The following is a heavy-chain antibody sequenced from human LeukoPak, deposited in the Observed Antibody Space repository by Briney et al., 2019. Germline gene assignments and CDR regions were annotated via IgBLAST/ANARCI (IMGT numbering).Heavy chain of an antibody. Sequence: GESLKISCKGSGYSFTSYWIGWVRQMPGKGLEWMGIIYPGDSDTRYSPSFQGQVTISADKSISTAYLQWSSLKASDTAMYYCARQKAYCGGDCPFDYWGQGTLVTASS. J-gene: IGHJ4*02. CDR2: IYPGDSDT. CDR1: GYSFTSYW. D-gene: IGHD2-21*02. CDR3: ARQKAYCGGDCPFDY. V-gene: IGHV5-51*01.